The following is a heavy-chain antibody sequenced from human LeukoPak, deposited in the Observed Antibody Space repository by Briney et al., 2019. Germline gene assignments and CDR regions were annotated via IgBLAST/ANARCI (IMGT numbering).Heavy chain of an antibody. V-gene: IGHV3-21*01. Sequence: GGSLRLSCAASAFTFSSYSMNWVRQAPGKGREWVSSISSSSSYIYYADSVKGRFTISRDNAKNSLYLQMNSLRAEDTAVYYCATGFGDPRSVSWGQGTLVTVSS. J-gene: IGHJ4*02. CDR2: ISSSSSYI. CDR3: ATGFGDPRSVS. CDR1: AFTFSSYS. D-gene: IGHD3-10*01.